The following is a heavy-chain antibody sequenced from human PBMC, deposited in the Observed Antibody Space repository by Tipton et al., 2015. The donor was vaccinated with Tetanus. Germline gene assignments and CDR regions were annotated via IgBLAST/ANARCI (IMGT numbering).Heavy chain of an antibody. Sequence: GLVKLSETLSLGCTVSGGSIASDGYYWGWIRQPPGKGLEWIGYVYYTGSTNHNPSLKSRVTISMDRSKNQISLQLTSVTAADTAVYFCAGVTAQRTELYFDHWGQGTLVTVSS. CDR3: AGVTAQRTELYFDH. CDR1: GGSIASDGYY. V-gene: IGHV4-61*08. J-gene: IGHJ4*02. CDR2: VYYTGST. D-gene: IGHD6-13*01.